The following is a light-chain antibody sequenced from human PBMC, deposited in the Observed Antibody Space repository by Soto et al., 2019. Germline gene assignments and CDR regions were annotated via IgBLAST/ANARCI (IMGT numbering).Light chain of an antibody. CDR2: DVR. CDR3: SAYTSSSTPYV. CDR1: SSDVGCYNY. V-gene: IGLV2-14*03. Sequence: QSALTQAAAVSGCPGQSITISCTGTSSDVGCYNYVSWYQRHPDTAPRLIIYDVRYRPSGVSNRFSGSKSGNTASLTISGIQAEDEADYYCSAYTSSSTPYVFGSGTKVTVL. J-gene: IGLJ1*01.